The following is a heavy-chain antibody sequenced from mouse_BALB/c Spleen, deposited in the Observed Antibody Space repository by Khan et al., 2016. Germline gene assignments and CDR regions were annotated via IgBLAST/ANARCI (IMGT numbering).Heavy chain of an antibody. CDR2: ISYSGST. J-gene: IGHJ2*01. Sequence: QLEESGPDLVKPSQSLSLTCTVTGYSITSGYGWNWIRQFPGNKLEWMGYISYSGSTNYNPSLKSRISITRDTSKNQFFLQLNSVTTEDTATXYCARTARIKYWGQGTTLTVSS. V-gene: IGHV3-1*02. CDR1: GYSITSGYG. D-gene: IGHD1-2*01. CDR3: ARTARIKY.